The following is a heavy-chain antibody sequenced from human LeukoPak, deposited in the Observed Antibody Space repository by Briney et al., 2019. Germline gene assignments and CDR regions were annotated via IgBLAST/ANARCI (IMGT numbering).Heavy chain of an antibody. V-gene: IGHV3-30-3*01. CDR1: GFTFSSYA. J-gene: IGHJ4*02. CDR3: ARVRRRITMVRGVIIAPIDY. D-gene: IGHD3-10*01. Sequence: GGSLRLSCAASGFTFSSYAMHWVRQAPGKGLEWAAVISYDGSNKYYADSVKGRFNISRDNSKNTLYLQMNSLRAEDTAVYYCARVRRRITMVRGVIIAPIDYWGQGTLVTVSS. CDR2: ISYDGSNK.